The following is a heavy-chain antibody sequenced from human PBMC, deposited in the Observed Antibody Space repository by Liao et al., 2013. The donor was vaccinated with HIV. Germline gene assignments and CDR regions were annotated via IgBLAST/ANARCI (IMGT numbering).Heavy chain of an antibody. D-gene: IGHD3-9*01. CDR3: TRGYYDILTGYYTDY. V-gene: IGHV4-59*10. Sequence: QVQLQQWGAGLLKPSETLSLTCAVYGGSFSGYYWSWIRQPAGKGLEWIGRIYTSGSTNYNPSLKSRVTISVDTSKNQFSLKLSSVTAADTAVYYCTRGYYDILTGYYTDYWGQGTLVTVSS. CDR2: IYTSGST. J-gene: IGHJ4*02. CDR1: GGSFSGYY.